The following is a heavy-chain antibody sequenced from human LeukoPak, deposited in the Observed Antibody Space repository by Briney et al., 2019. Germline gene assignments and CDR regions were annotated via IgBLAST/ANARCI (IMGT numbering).Heavy chain of an antibody. CDR2: ISGSGGST. Sequence: GGSLRLSCAASGFTFSSYAMSRVRQAPGKGLEWVSAISGSGGSTYYADSVKGRFTISRDNSKNTLYLQMNSLRAEDTAVYYCAKDSHRIQLWLLGCDYWGQGTLVTVSS. J-gene: IGHJ4*02. V-gene: IGHV3-23*01. CDR1: GFTFSSYA. D-gene: IGHD5-18*01. CDR3: AKDSHRIQLWLLGCDY.